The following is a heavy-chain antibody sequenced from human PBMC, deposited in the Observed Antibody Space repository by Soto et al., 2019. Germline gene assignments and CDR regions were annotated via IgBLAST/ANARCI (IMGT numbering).Heavy chain of an antibody. V-gene: IGHV3-53*02. Sequence: EVQLVETGGGLIQTGGSLTLSCAASGFTISSNYMSWVRQTPGKGLQWVSVVYTGGSATYADSVKGRFTSSRDNSENTLSLQLNSLRAEDTAVYYCARVWGWHFDIWGRGTLVTVSS. CDR2: VYTGGSA. J-gene: IGHJ2*01. CDR3: ARVWGWHFDI. CDR1: GFTISSNY. D-gene: IGHD7-27*01.